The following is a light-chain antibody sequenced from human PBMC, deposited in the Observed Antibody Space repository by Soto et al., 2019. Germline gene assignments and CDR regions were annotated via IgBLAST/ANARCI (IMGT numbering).Light chain of an antibody. CDR1: SSDVGGYNY. CDR3: SSYTSSSPPYV. CDR2: EVS. V-gene: IGLV2-14*01. Sequence: QSALTQPASVSGSPGQSITISCTGTSSDVGGYNYVSWYQQHPGKAPKLMIYEVSNRPSGVSNRFSGYKSGTTASLTISGLQAEDGADYSCSSYTSSSPPYVFGTGTKLTVL. J-gene: IGLJ1*01.